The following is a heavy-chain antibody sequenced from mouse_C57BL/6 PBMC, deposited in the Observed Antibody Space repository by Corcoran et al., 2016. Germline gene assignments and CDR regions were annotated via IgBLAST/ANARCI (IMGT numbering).Heavy chain of an antibody. Sequence: QIQLVQSGPELKKPGETVKISCKASGYTFTTYGMSWVKQAPGKGLKWMGWINTYSGVPTYADDFKGRFAFSSETSASTAYLQINNLKNEDTATYFCARPTPAMDYWGQGTSVTVSS. CDR3: ARPTPAMDY. CDR1: GYTFTTYG. J-gene: IGHJ4*01. V-gene: IGHV9-3*01. CDR2: INTYSGVP.